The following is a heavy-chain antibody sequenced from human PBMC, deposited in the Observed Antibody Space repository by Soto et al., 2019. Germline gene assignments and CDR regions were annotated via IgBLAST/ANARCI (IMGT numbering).Heavy chain of an antibody. CDR3: AKGQYYDYVWGSSYYYYGMDV. V-gene: IGHV3-30*18. J-gene: IGHJ6*02. CDR2: ISYDGSNK. CDR1: GFTFSSYG. D-gene: IGHD3-16*01. Sequence: QVQLVESGGGVVQPGRSLRLSCAASGFTFSSYGMHWVRQAPGKGLEWVAVISYDGSNKYYADSVKGRFTISRDNSKNTLYLQMNRLRAEDTAVYYCAKGQYYDYVWGSSYYYYGMDVWGQGTTVTVSS.